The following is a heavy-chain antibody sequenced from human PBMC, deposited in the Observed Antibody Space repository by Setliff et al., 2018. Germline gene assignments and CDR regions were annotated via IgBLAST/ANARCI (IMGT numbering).Heavy chain of an antibody. CDR3: ASSCSGTSCYAGLDY. CDR1: GFTFSTYR. V-gene: IGHV3-33*08. J-gene: IGHJ4*02. Sequence: PGGSLRLSCAASGFTFSTYRVHWVRQAPGKGLEWVAVIWYDGNNKYYADSVKGRFTISRDNSKNTLYLQMNSLRAEDTAVYYCASSCSGTSCYAGLDYWGQGTLVTVS. D-gene: IGHD2-15*01. CDR2: IWYDGNNK.